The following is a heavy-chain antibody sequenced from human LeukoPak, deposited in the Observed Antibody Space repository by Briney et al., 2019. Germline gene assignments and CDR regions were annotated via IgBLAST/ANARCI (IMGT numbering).Heavy chain of an antibody. J-gene: IGHJ4*02. V-gene: IGHV3-73*01. Sequence: GGSLRLACAASGFTFSGSAMHWVCQASGKGLEWVGRIRSKANSYATAYAASVKGRFTISRDDSKNTAYLQMNSLKTEDTAVYYCTRHSSGMATISNDYWGQGTLVTVSS. D-gene: IGHD5-24*01. CDR2: IRSKANSYAT. CDR3: TRHSSGMATISNDY. CDR1: GFTFSGSA.